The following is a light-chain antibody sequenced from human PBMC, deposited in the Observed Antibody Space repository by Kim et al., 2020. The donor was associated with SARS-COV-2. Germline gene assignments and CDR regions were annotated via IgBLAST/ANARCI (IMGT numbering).Light chain of an antibody. V-gene: IGKV3-20*01. J-gene: IGKJ5*01. CDR2: GAS. Sequence: LCPGEAATLSCRASQGVSGNYLAWYQQKPGQAPRLLIYGASRRATGIPDRFSGSGSGTDFILTVSRLEPEDFAVYYCQRYDSSLTFGQGTRLEIK. CDR1: QGVSGNY. CDR3: QRYDSSLT.